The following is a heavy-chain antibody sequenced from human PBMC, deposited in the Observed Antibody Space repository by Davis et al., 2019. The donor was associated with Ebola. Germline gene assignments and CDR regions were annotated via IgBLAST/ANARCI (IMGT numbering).Heavy chain of an antibody. CDR1: GFTFSSYW. J-gene: IGHJ4*02. D-gene: IGHD1-26*01. Sequence: GESLKISCVVSGFTFSSYWMHWVRQAPGKGLVWVSRIKSDRSTKSYADSVKGRFTISRDNAKNTLYLQMDSLRAEDTAVYYCARDGEHYSDLDYWGQGTLVTVSS. CDR2: IKSDRSTK. V-gene: IGHV3-74*01. CDR3: ARDGEHYSDLDY.